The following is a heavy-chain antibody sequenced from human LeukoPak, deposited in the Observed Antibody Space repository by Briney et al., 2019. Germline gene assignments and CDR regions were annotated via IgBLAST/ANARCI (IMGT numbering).Heavy chain of an antibody. CDR2: INHSGST. D-gene: IGHD3-10*01. V-gene: IGHV4-34*01. CDR1: GGSFSGYY. J-gene: IGHJ3*02. Sequence: SETLSLTCAVYGGSFSGYYWSWIRQPPGKGLEWIGEINHSGSTNYNPSLKSRVTISVDTSKNQFSLKLSSVTAADTAVYYCALLITMVRGVIKDDAFDIWGQGTVVTVSS. CDR3: ALLITMVRGVIKDDAFDI.